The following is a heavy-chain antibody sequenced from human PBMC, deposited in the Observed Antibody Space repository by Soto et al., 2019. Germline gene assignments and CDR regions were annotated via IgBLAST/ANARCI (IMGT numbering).Heavy chain of an antibody. CDR3: AKLCRSLGFGSMRYFDSSDSDWYLDL. J-gene: IGHJ2*01. CDR2: VSFDGRDE. CDR1: GFTLRNHG. D-gene: IGHD3-22*01. Sequence: QVQLVESGGGVVQPGRSLRLSCAVSGFTLRNHGMHWVRQSPGKGLEWVAVVSFDGRDEYYANSVKGRFTVSRDNSRNTVYLQINSLKDEDTAVYDCAKLCRSLGFGSMRYFDSSDSDWYLDLWGRGTLVTVSS. V-gene: IGHV3-30*18.